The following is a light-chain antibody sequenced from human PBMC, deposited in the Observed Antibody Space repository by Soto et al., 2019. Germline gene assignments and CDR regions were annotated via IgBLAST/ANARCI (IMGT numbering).Light chain of an antibody. CDR3: TSYTSSTTLDV. CDR1: SSDVGGYNY. CDR2: EVS. V-gene: IGLV2-14*01. Sequence: QSALAQPASVSGSPGQSITISCTGISSDVGGYNYVSWYQQHPGKAPKLMIYEVSNRPSGVSNRFSGSKSGHTASLTISGLQSEDEADYFCTSYTSSTTLDVFGTGTKVAVL. J-gene: IGLJ1*01.